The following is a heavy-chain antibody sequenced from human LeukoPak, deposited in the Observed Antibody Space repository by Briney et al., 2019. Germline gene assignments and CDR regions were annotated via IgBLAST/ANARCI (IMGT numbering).Heavy chain of an antibody. CDR3: ARMGEYYDILTGYYNVAGFDY. J-gene: IGHJ4*02. Sequence: SETLSLTCTVSGGSISSYYWSWIRQPAGKGLEWIGRIYTSGSTNYNPSLKSRVTMSVDTSKNQFSLKLSSVTAADTAVYYCARMGEYYDILTGYYNVAGFDYWGQGTLVTVSS. D-gene: IGHD3-9*01. CDR2: IYTSGST. V-gene: IGHV4-4*07. CDR1: GGSISSYY.